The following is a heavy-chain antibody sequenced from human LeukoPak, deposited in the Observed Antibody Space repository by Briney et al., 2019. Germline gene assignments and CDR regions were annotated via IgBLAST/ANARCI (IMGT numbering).Heavy chain of an antibody. CDR1: GGSISSSGYY. Sequence: SETLPLTCIVSGGSISSSGYYWGWVRQPPGTGLEWVACIFYSGTTYYNPSLKSRLTISIDTSKKQFSLKLNSLTAADTAVYYCARHKGAGTTNYDGMDVWGQGTTVTVSS. D-gene: IGHD1-7*01. CDR2: IFYSGTT. V-gene: IGHV4-39*01. CDR3: ARHKGAGTTNYDGMDV. J-gene: IGHJ6*02.